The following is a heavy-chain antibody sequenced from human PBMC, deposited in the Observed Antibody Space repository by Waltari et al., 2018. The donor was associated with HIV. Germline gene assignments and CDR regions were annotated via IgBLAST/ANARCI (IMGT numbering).Heavy chain of an antibody. D-gene: IGHD6-19*01. CDR3: AKTSRSGLAPPLDY. Sequence: QVQLVESGGGVVQPGRSLRLSCAASGFTSSSYGMHWVRQAPGKGLEWVAVISYDGSNKYYADSVKGRFTISRDNSKNTLYLQMNSLRAEDTAVYYCAKTSRSGLAPPLDYWGQGTLVTVSS. J-gene: IGHJ4*02. V-gene: IGHV3-30*18. CDR2: ISYDGSNK. CDR1: GFTSSSYG.